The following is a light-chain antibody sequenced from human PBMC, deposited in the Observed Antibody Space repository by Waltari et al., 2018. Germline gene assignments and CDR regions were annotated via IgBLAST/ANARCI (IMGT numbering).Light chain of an antibody. J-gene: IGKJ1*01. V-gene: IGKV1-39*01. CDR2: GAS. Sequence: DIQMTQSPSSLSAFVGDRVTITCRASQSITNYLNWYQEQPGKAPKLLIYGASSLQGGVPSRFSGSGSGTDFTLTISSLQPEDFATYYCQQSYSRPPTFGQGTKVEIK. CDR3: QQSYSRPPT. CDR1: QSITNY.